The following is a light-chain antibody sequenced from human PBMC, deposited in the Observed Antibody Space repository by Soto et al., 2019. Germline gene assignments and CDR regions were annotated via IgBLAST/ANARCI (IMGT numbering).Light chain of an antibody. CDR2: EVS. J-gene: IGLJ1*01. CDR1: SSDVGSYNR. CDR3: SSSTSSNTYV. V-gene: IGLV2-18*02. Sequence: QSALTQPPSVSRSPGQSVTISCTGTSSDVGSYNRVSWYQQPPGTAPKVMIYEVSNRPAGVPDRFSGSKSGNTASLTISGLQPEDEADYYCSSSTSSNTYVFGTGTKLTVL.